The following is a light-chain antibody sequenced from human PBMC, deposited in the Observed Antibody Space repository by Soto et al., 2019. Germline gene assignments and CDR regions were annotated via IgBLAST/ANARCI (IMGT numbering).Light chain of an antibody. V-gene: IGKV2-24*01. Sequence: DIVMTQTPLSSPVTLGQAASNSCRSSQSLVHSDGNTYLSWFHQRPGQPPRLLIYKVSDRFSGVPERFSGSGAGTDFTLTISRVEAEDVGLYYCMQATQSTWTFDQGTKVEIK. CDR2: KVS. J-gene: IGKJ1*01. CDR3: MQATQSTWT. CDR1: QSLVHSDGNTY.